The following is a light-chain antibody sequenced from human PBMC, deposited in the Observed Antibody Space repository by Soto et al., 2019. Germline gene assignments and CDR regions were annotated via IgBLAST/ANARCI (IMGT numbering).Light chain of an antibody. J-gene: IGKJ1*01. CDR2: WAS. CDR3: QQYYSTLWT. Sequence: DSVRTQSPDSLAVSLGERATINCKSSQSVLYSSNNKNYLAWYQQKPGQPPKLLIYWASTRESGVPDRFSGSGSGTDFTLTISSLQAEDVAVYYCQQYYSTLWTFGQGTKVDIK. CDR1: QSVLYSSNNKNY. V-gene: IGKV4-1*01.